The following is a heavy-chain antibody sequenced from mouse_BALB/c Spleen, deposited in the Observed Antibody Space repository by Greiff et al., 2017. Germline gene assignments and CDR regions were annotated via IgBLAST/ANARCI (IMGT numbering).Heavy chain of an antibody. D-gene: IGHD2-4*01. CDR2: ISYDGSN. Sequence: EVQRVESGPGLVKPSQSLSLTCSVTGYSITSGYYWNWIRQFPGNKLEWMGYISYDGSNNYNPSLKNRISITRDTSKNQFFLKLNSVTTEDTATYYCARASDYDWYFDVWGAGTTVTVSS. CDR1: GYSITSGYY. CDR3: ARASDYDWYFDV. J-gene: IGHJ1*01. V-gene: IGHV3-6*02.